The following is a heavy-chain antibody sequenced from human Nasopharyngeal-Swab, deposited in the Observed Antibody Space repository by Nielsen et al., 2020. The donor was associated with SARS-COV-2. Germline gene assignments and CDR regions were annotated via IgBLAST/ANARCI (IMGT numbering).Heavy chain of an antibody. CDR1: GGSISSYY. Sequence: SETLSLTCTVSGGSISSYYWSWIRQSPGKGLEWSGYFYYSGITNYNPSLKSRVTILIDTSKNQFSLKLNSVTAADTAVYYCAREAVGGLVDSWGQGTLVTVSS. CDR3: AREAVGGLVDS. CDR2: FYYSGIT. D-gene: IGHD1-26*01. J-gene: IGHJ4*02. V-gene: IGHV4-59*12.